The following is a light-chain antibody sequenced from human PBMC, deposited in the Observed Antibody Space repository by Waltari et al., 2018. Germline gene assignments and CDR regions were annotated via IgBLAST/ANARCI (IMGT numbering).Light chain of an antibody. CDR1: QSSGRS. CDR2: GTS. V-gene: IGKV3-20*01. CDR3: QHYVSLPVT. Sequence: SCRASQSSGRSLAWYQQKPGQPPRLLIYGTSNRATGIPDRFSGGGSATDFSLTISRLEPEDVAMYYCQHYVSLPVTFGQGTKVEIK. J-gene: IGKJ1*01.